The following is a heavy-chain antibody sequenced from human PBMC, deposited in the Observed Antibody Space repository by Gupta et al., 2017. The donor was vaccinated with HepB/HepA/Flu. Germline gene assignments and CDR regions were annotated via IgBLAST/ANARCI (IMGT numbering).Heavy chain of an antibody. CDR2: IWYDGSKI. J-gene: IGHJ4*02. V-gene: IGHV3-33*01. Sequence: QAHLVESGGGVVQPGRSLRLSCAASGFTFSNYGMHWVRQAPGKGLEWVAIIWYDGSKIYYADSVKGRFTISRYNSKNTLYLQMNSLRAEDTAVYYCAREEGKAADGSGGDYWGQGTLVTVSS. CDR3: AREEGKAADGSGGDY. D-gene: IGHD6-13*01. CDR1: GFTFSNYG.